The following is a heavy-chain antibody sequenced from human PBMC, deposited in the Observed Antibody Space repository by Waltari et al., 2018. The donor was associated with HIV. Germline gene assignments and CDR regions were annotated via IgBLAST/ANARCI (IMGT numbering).Heavy chain of an antibody. V-gene: IGHV3-11*01. D-gene: IGHD6-13*01. CDR2: ITGSGNTI. CDR3: ARDRPRGAALFYYGMDV. Sequence: QVHLVESGGGLVKPAGSLRLSCSASVSTFSDYSMTRIRQAPGKGLEWVSYITGSGNTIYYGDSVKGRCTISRDNAKNSLFLQMNSLRAEDTAVYYCARDRPRGAALFYYGMDVWGQGTTVTVSS. CDR1: VSTFSDYS. J-gene: IGHJ6*02.